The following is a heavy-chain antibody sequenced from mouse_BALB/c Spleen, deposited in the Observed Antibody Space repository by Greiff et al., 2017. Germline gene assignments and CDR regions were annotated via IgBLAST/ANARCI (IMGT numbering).Heavy chain of an antibody. J-gene: IGHJ2*01. CDR1: GFSLTSYG. CDR3: ARENYGHFDY. D-gene: IGHD1-1*01. Sequence: VQLQQSGPGLVAPSQSLSITCTVSGFSLTSYGVHWVRQPPGKGLEWLGVIWAGGSTNYNSALMSSLSISKDNSKRQVFLKMNSLQTDDTAMYYCARENYGHFDYWGRGTTLTVSS. CDR2: IWAGGST. V-gene: IGHV2-9*02.